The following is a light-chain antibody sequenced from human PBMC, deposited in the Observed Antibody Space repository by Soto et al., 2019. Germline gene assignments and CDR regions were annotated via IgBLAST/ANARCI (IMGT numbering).Light chain of an antibody. Sequence: EIVLTQSPATQSLSPGERATLSCRASQSVSRYLAWYQQKPGQAPKVLIYRASSRATGIPDRFSGSGSGTDFTLTISRLENEDFAVYYCQQYGSSTLTFGGGTKVDIK. V-gene: IGKV3-20*01. CDR2: RAS. J-gene: IGKJ4*01. CDR1: QSVSRY. CDR3: QQYGSSTLT.